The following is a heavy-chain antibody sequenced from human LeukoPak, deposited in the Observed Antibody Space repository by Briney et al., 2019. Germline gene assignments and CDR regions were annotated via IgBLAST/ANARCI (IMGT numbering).Heavy chain of an antibody. D-gene: IGHD2-15*01. V-gene: IGHV5-51*01. CDR3: ARRSCSGGTCRNWFDP. CDR2: IYPGDSDT. J-gene: IGHJ5*02. CDR1: GYTFTIYW. Sequence: GESLKFSCKGSGYTFTIYWIGWVRQMPGKDLEWMGIIYPGDSDTRYSSSLQGQVTISVDKSISTAYLQWSSLNASDTAMYYCARRSCSGGTCRNWFDPWGQGTLVTVSS.